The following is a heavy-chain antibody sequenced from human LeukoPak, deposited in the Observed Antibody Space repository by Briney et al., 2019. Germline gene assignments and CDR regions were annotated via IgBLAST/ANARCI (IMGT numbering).Heavy chain of an antibody. J-gene: IGHJ3*02. CDR1: GGSISSYY. Sequence: SETLSLTCTVSGGSISSYYWSWIRQPPGKGLEWSGYIYYSGSTNYNPSLKSRVTISVDTSKNQFSLKLSSVTAADTAVYYCARIRKGNYDILTGYFPDDAFDIWGQGTMVTVSS. V-gene: IGHV4-59*01. CDR2: IYYSGST. D-gene: IGHD3-9*01. CDR3: ARIRKGNYDILTGYFPDDAFDI.